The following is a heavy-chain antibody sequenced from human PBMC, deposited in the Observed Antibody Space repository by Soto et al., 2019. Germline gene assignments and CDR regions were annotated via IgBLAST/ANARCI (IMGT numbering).Heavy chain of an antibody. CDR1: PFTFSDHY. Sequence: PCVSLRLSCAASPFTFSDHYMSWIRQAPEKGLEWLGYSSNSGSFTRYAGSVKGRFSISRDNGKKSLYLQINCLRGDDTAIYDCGRSGDNYNLLDYRDQGTPGAASS. CDR2: SSNSGSFT. J-gene: IGHJ4*02. CDR3: GRSGDNYNLLDY. D-gene: IGHD1-1*01. V-gene: IGHV3-11*06.